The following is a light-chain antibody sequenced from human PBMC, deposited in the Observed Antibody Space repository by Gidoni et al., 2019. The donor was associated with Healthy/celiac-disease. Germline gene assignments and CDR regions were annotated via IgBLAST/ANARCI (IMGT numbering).Light chain of an antibody. CDR2: DVS. CDR3: SSYTSSSTPYV. J-gene: IGLJ1*01. CDR1: SSDVGGYNY. Sequence: QSALTQPASVSGSPAQSITISCTVTSSDVGGYNYVSWYQQHPGKAPKLMIYDVSNRPSGVSNRFSGSKSGNTASLTIAGLQAEDEADYYCSSYTSSSTPYVFGTGTKVTVL. V-gene: IGLV2-14*03.